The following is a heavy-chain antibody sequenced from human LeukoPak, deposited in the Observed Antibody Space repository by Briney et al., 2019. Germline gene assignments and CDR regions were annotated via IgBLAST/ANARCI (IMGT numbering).Heavy chain of an antibody. CDR3: ARDEYYYGSGSHWVFDY. CDR2: ISAYNGNT. Sequence: GASVKVSCKASGYTFTSYGISWVRQAPGQGLEWMGWISAYNGNTNYAQKLQGRVTMTTDTSTSTAYMELRSLRSDDTAVYYCARDEYYYGSGSHWVFDYWGQGTLVTVSS. V-gene: IGHV1-18*01. D-gene: IGHD3-10*01. J-gene: IGHJ4*02. CDR1: GYTFTSYG.